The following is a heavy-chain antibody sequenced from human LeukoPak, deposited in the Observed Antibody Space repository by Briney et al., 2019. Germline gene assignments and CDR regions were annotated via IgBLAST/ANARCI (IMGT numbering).Heavy chain of an antibody. CDR2: ISSSSSYI. CDR1: GFTFSSYS. D-gene: IGHD2-2*03. V-gene: IGHV3-21*04. CDR3: AKDGYCGGAICSAGYFDY. Sequence: GGSLRLSCAASGFTFSSYSMNWVRQAPGKGLEWVSSISSSSSYIYYADSVKGRFTISRDNAKNSLYLQMNSLRAEDTAVYYCAKDGYCGGAICSAGYFDYWGQGTLVTVSS. J-gene: IGHJ4*02.